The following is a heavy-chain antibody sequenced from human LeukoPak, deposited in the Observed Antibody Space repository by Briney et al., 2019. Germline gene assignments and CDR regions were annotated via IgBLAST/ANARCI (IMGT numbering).Heavy chain of an antibody. CDR2: INHSGST. J-gene: IGHJ3*02. CDR1: GGSFSGYY. Sequence: PSETLSLTCAVYGGSFSGYYWSWIRQPPGKGLEWIGEINHSGSTNYNPSLKSRVTISVDTSKNQFSLKLSSVTAADTAVYYCALINLGPPPNAFDIWGQGTMVTVSS. CDR3: ALINLGPPPNAFDI. D-gene: IGHD3-10*01. V-gene: IGHV4-34*01.